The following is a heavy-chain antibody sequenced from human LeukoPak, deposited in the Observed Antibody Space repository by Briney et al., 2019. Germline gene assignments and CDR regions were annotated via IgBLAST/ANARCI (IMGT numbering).Heavy chain of an antibody. CDR1: GDSVSGGSAG. CDR2: IYYRSKWYS. Sequence: SQTLSLTWAISGDSVSGGSAGWNWIRQSPSRGLEWLGRIYYRSKWYSDYAISLKSRITINPDTSRDQFSLQLNSVTHDDTAVYYCTGGGLVRGTLHWFDPWGQGTLVTVSS. D-gene: IGHD3-10*01. CDR3: TGGGLVRGTLHWFDP. J-gene: IGHJ5*02. V-gene: IGHV6-1*01.